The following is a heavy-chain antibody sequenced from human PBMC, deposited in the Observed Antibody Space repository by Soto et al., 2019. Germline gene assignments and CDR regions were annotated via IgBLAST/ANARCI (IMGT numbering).Heavy chain of an antibody. D-gene: IGHD5-18*01. CDR3: ARADTAMTTPFDY. V-gene: IGHV4-39*07. Sequence: SETLSLTCTVSGDSICSSGNYWAWIRQPPGKGLEWIGNIDYSGSTNYNPSLKSRVSMSVDTSKNQLSLKVTSVTAADTAMYYCARADTAMTTPFDYWGQGTLVTVSS. CDR1: GDSICSSGNY. CDR2: IDYSGST. J-gene: IGHJ4*02.